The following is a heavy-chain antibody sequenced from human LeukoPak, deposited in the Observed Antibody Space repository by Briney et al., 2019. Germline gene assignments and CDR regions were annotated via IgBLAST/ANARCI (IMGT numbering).Heavy chain of an antibody. J-gene: IGHJ3*02. D-gene: IGHD2-15*01. CDR1: GGSISSYY. CDR2: IYYSGST. Sequence: SETLSLTCTVSGGSISSYYWSWIRQPPGKGLEWIGYIYYSGSTNYNPSLKSRVTISVDTSKNQFSLKLSSVTAADTAVYYCARDLSRRGSPSGGAFDIWGQGTMVTVSS. CDR3: ARDLSRRGSPSGGAFDI. V-gene: IGHV4-59*01.